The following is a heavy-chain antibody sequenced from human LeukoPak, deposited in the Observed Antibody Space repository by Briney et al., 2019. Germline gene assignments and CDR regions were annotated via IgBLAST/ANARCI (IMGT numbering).Heavy chain of an antibody. D-gene: IGHD3-10*01. J-gene: IGHJ4*02. CDR1: GYSFTNYG. CDR3: ARDLADGSGSYYDY. CDR2: INPNSGGT. Sequence: GASVKVSCKTSGYSFTNYGITWVRQAPGQGLEWMGWINPNSGGTNYAQKFQGRVTMTRDTSISTAYMELSRLRSDDTAVYYCARDLADGSGSYYDYWGQGTLVTVSS. V-gene: IGHV1-2*02.